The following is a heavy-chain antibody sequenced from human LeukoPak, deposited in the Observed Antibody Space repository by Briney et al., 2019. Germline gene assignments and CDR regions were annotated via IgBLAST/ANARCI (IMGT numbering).Heavy chain of an antibody. V-gene: IGHV5-51*01. Sequence: GESLKISCKTSGNTLSTYWIGWVRQMPGKGLEWMGGISPGDSDTTYSPSFQGRVTISVDKSISTAYLQWSSLKASDTAMYYCARRTGGSSWWFDSWGQGTLVTVSS. CDR3: ARRTGGSSWWFDS. CDR2: ISPGDSDT. J-gene: IGHJ5*01. D-gene: IGHD4-23*01. CDR1: GNTLSTYW.